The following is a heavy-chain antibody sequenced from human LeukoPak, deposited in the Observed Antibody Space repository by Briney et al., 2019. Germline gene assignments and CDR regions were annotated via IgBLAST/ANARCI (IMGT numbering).Heavy chain of an antibody. J-gene: IGHJ4*02. Sequence: GGSLRLSCAASGFTFSSYEMNWVRQAPGKGLEWVSYISSSGSTIYYADSVKGRFTISRDNAKNSLYLQMNSLRADDTAAYYCARERGNNGGNTNGYFDYWGQGTLVTVSS. V-gene: IGHV3-48*03. CDR1: GFTFSSYE. CDR2: ISSSGSTI. D-gene: IGHD4-23*01. CDR3: ARERGNNGGNTNGYFDY.